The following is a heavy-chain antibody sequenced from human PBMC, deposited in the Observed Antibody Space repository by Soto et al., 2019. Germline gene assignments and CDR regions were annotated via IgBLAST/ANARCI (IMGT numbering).Heavy chain of an antibody. CDR2: ISAYNGNT. V-gene: IGHV1-18*04. CDR3: ARVRYYYDSSGYYEVMNGPPDY. CDR1: GYTFTSYG. D-gene: IGHD3-22*01. Sequence: ASVSVSCKASGYTFTSYGISWVRQAPGQGLEWMGWISAYNGNTNYAQKLQGRVTMTTDTSTSTAYMELRSLRSDDTAVYYCARVRYYYDSSGYYEVMNGPPDYWGQGTLVTVSS. J-gene: IGHJ4*02.